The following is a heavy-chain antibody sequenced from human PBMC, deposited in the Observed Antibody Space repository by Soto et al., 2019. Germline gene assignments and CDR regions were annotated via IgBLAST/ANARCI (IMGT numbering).Heavy chain of an antibody. CDR3: AKAFGYSYGQYYFDY. Sequence: EVQLLESGGGLVQPGGSLRLSCAASGFTFNSYAMTWVRQAPGKGLEWVSAIDGSGGSTYYADSVKGRFTISRDNSKNTLYLQMNSLRAEDTAVYYCAKAFGYSYGQYYFDYRGQGTLVTVSS. J-gene: IGHJ4*02. CDR1: GFTFNSYA. V-gene: IGHV3-23*01. D-gene: IGHD5-18*01. CDR2: IDGSGGST.